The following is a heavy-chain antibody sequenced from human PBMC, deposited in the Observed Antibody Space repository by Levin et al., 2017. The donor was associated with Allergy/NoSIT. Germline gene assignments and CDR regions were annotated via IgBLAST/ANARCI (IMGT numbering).Heavy chain of an antibody. CDR2: ISYDGSNK. CDR1: GFTFSSYG. CDR3: AKVPCGGGGDCHRFDY. Sequence: GESLKISCAASGFTFSSYGMHWVRQAPGKGLEWVAVISYDGSNKYYADSVKGRFTISRDNSKNTLYLQMNSLRAEDTAVYYCAKVPCGGGGDCHRFDYWGQGTLVTVSS. D-gene: IGHD2-21*02. J-gene: IGHJ4*02. V-gene: IGHV3-30*18.